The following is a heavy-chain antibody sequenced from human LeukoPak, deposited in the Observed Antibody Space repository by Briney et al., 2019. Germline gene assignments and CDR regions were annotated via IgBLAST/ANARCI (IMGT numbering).Heavy chain of an antibody. Sequence: GGSLRLSCAASGFTFSNYVRHWVRQAPGKGLEWVAGIWYDGSKEYYADSVKGRFTISRENSKNVVSLQVNSLRPEDTAIYYCTRGDYYDLPYYFDYWGQGTLVTVSS. J-gene: IGHJ4*02. D-gene: IGHD3-16*01. CDR1: GFTFSNYV. CDR2: IWYDGSKE. CDR3: TRGDYYDLPYYFDY. V-gene: IGHV3-33*01.